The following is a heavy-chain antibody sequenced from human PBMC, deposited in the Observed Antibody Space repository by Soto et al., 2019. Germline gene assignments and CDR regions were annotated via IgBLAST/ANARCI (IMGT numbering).Heavy chain of an antibody. J-gene: IGHJ6*02. Sequence: SETLSLTCTVSGGSISSYYWSWIRQPPGKGLEWIGYINHSGSTNYNPSLKSRVTISVDTSKNQFSLKLSSVTAADTAVYYCARDAGGYYDSSGYPREYYGMDVWGQGTTVTVSS. V-gene: IGHV4-59*01. CDR2: INHSGST. CDR1: GGSISSYY. D-gene: IGHD3-22*01. CDR3: ARDAGGYYDSSGYPREYYGMDV.